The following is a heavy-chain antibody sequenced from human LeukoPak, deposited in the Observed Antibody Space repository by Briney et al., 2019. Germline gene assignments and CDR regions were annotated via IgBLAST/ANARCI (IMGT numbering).Heavy chain of an antibody. V-gene: IGHV1-69*02. CDR3: ARAPHGMVRGVSWFDP. Sequence: SVKVSCKASGGTFSSYTISWVRQAPGQGLEWMGRIIPILGIANYAQKFQGRVTITADKSTSTAHMELSSLRSEDTAVYYCARAPHGMVRGVSWFDPWGQGTLVTVSS. D-gene: IGHD3-10*01. J-gene: IGHJ5*02. CDR1: GGTFSSYT. CDR2: IIPILGIA.